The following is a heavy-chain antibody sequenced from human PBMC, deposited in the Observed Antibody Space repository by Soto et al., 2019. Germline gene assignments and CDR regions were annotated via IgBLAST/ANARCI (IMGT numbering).Heavy chain of an antibody. CDR2: AYWSDEK. V-gene: IGHV2-5*01. Sequence: LVNHTQTLALTCTFSGFSLKSRGVGVAWIRQPPGKALEWLALAYWSDEKRYSPSLKNRLNITKDKHKNEVVITMNNTDHLAKATYYCAHKEYYFDTRTYYTVRWFEQWGPG. CDR1: GFSLKSRGVG. D-gene: IGHD3-10*01. J-gene: IGHJ5*02. CDR3: AHKEYYFDTRTYYTVRWFEQ.